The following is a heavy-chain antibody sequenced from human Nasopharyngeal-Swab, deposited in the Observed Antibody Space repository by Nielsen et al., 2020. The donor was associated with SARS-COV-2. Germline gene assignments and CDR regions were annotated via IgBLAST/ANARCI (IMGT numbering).Heavy chain of an antibody. CDR2: ISGSGGST. CDR1: GFTFSSYA. Sequence: GESLKISCAASGFTFSSYAMSWVRQAPGKGLEWVSAISGSGGSTYYADSVKGRFTISGDNSKNTLYLQMNSLRAEDTAVYYCAKGSNYDSSGYYYDYWGQGTLVTVSS. V-gene: IGHV3-23*01. CDR3: AKGSNYDSSGYYYDY. D-gene: IGHD3-22*01. J-gene: IGHJ4*02.